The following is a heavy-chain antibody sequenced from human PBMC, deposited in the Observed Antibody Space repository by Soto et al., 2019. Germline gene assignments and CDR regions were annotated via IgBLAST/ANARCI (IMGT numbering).Heavy chain of an antibody. V-gene: IGHV1-24*01. Sequence: QVQLVQSGAEVKKPGASVKVSCKVSGYTLTELSMHWVRQAPGKGLEWMGGFDPEDGETIYAQKFQGRVTMTEDTSTDTAYMELSSLRSEDTAVYYCATDSTAMVTGKIYYYYYGMDVWGQGTTVTVSS. J-gene: IGHJ6*02. CDR3: ATDSTAMVTGKIYYYYYGMDV. CDR1: GYTLTELS. D-gene: IGHD5-18*01. CDR2: FDPEDGET.